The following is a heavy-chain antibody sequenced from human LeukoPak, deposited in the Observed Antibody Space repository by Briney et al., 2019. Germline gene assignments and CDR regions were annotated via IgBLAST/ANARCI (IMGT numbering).Heavy chain of an antibody. CDR1: GFTFSSYE. D-gene: IGHD2-2*02. J-gene: IGHJ3*02. CDR3: ARECCSSTSCYTPCDAFDI. Sequence: GGSLRLSCAASGFTFSSYEMNWVRQAPEKGLEWVSYISSSGSTIYYADSVKGRFTISRDNAKNSLYLQMNSLRAEDTAVYYCARECCSSTSCYTPCDAFDIWGQGTMVTVSS. CDR2: ISSSGSTI. V-gene: IGHV3-48*03.